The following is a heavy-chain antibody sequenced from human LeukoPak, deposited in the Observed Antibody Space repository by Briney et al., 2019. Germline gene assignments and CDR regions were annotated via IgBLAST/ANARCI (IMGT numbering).Heavy chain of an antibody. Sequence: VASVKVSCKASGYTFTSYDINWVRQAPGQGLEWMGWINPNSGDTYSAQKFQGRVTMTRDTSINSAYMDLSSLRSDDTAVYYCARGPSHGAFDIWGQGTMVTVSS. CDR2: INPNSGDT. V-gene: IGHV1-2*02. D-gene: IGHD6-6*01. J-gene: IGHJ3*02. CDR1: GYTFTSYD. CDR3: ARGPSHGAFDI.